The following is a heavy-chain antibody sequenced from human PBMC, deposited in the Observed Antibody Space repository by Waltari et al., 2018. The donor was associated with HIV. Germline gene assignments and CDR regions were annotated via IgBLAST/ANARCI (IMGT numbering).Heavy chain of an antibody. CDR3: AVGIRSGLVDY. Sequence: ELQLLGSGEGSIQPGGYLRHSCENSGFNVNDLYIIWVRQSHGKGLAWVSGLYIGDTTLYTGSVKCRFTISRDISKGTLYLQMNSLIVDDTAIYYCAVGIRSGLVDYLDQGTLVTVSS. CDR1: GFNVNDLY. CDR2: LYIGDTT. V-gene: IGHV3-53*02. D-gene: IGHD6-19*01. J-gene: IGHJ4*02.